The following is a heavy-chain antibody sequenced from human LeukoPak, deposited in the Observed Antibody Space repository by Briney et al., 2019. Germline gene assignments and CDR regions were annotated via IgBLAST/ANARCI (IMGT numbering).Heavy chain of an antibody. CDR1: GFTFSSYS. D-gene: IGHD3-3*01. CDR2: TDGTGGDS. CDR3: AKDAFSYNGVFDPSDI. V-gene: IGHV3-23*01. J-gene: IGHJ3*02. Sequence: GGSLRLSCAASGFTFSSYSMNWVRQAPGKRLEWVASTDGTGGDSYYADAVKGRFTISRDDSRDTLYLQMNSLKAEDTAVYYCAKDAFSYNGVFDPSDIWGQGTMVTVSS.